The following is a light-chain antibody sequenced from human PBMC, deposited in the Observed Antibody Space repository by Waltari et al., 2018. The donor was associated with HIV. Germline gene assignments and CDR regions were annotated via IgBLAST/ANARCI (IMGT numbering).Light chain of an antibody. CDR1: TEYSHSA. Sequence: LVVPQSSSASASLAASVKTTCALPTEYSHSAIAWHQPQPEKGPRYLMKVDSDGIHTKGDGIPDRFSGSSAGADRFLIISSLQSEDEADYYCQTWGTGIVFGGGTKVTVL. CDR3: QTWGTGIV. CDR2: VDSDGIH. V-gene: IGLV4-69*01. J-gene: IGLJ3*02.